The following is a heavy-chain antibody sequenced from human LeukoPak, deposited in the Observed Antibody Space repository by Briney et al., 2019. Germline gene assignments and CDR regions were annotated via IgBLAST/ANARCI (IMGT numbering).Heavy chain of an antibody. Sequence: PGGSLRLSCAASGFTFSSYGMHWVRQAPGKGLEWVAVISYDGSNKYYADSVKGRFTISGDNSKNTLYLQMNSLRAEDTAVYYCAKDPTDYGGSTPTFDYWGQGTLVTVSS. V-gene: IGHV3-30*18. J-gene: IGHJ4*02. CDR1: GFTFSSYG. CDR3: AKDPTDYGGSTPTFDY. D-gene: IGHD4-23*01. CDR2: ISYDGSNK.